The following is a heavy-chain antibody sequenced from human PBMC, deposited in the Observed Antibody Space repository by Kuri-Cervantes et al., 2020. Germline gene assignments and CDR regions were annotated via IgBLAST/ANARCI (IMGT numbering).Heavy chain of an antibody. J-gene: IGHJ6*02. CDR2: IKQDGSEK. CDR3: ARVSGEWFGPMDV. Sequence: GESLKISCAASGFTFSSYWMSWVRQAPGKGLEWVANIKQDGSEKYYVDSVKGRFTISRDNAKDSLYLQMNSLRDEDTAVYYCARVSGEWFGPMDVWGQGTTVTVSS. D-gene: IGHD3-3*01. V-gene: IGHV3-7*01. CDR1: GFTFSSYW.